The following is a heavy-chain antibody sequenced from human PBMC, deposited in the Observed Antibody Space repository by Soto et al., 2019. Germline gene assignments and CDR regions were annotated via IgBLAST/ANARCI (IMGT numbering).Heavy chain of an antibody. V-gene: IGHV1-69*13. CDR2: IIPIFGTA. CDR3: ARGSGGTYYYDSSGYGFDY. Sequence: ASVKVSCKASGGTFSSYAISWVRQAPGQGLEWMGGIIPIFGTANYAQKFQGRVTITADESTSTAYMELSSLRSEDTAVYYCARGSGGTYYYDSSGYGFDYWGQGTLVTVSS. CDR1: GGTFSSYA. D-gene: IGHD3-22*01. J-gene: IGHJ4*02.